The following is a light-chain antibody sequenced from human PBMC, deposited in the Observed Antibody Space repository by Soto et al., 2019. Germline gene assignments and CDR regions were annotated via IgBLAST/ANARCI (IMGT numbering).Light chain of an antibody. V-gene: IGLV2-14*01. CDR3: SSYTSRTTPV. CDR1: SSDVGGYAY. J-gene: IGLJ2*01. CDR2: EVS. Sequence: QSVLTQPASVSGSPGQTITISCTGTSSDVGGYAYVSWYQQDPGKVPKLVISEVSNRPSGVSHRFSGSRSGNTASLTISGLQAEDEADYHCSSYTSRTTPVFGGGTKLTVL.